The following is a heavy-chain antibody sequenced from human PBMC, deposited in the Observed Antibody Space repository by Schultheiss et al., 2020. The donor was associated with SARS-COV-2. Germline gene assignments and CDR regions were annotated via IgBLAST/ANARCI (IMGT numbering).Heavy chain of an antibody. D-gene: IGHD6-13*01. CDR1: GYTFTGYY. CDR3: AGLDSSWLDY. CDR2: MNPNSGNT. J-gene: IGHJ4*02. Sequence: ASVKVSCKASGYTFTGYYMHWVRQAPGQGLEWMGWMNPNSGNTGYAQKFQGRVTMTRDTSASTASMELSSLRSEDTAVYYCAGLDSSWLDYWGQGTLVTVSS. V-gene: IGHV1-2*02.